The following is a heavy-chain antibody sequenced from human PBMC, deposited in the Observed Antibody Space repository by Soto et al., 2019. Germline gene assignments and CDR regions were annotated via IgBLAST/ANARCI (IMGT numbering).Heavy chain of an antibody. Sequence: GASVKVSCKASGYTFTGYYMHWVRQAPGQGLEWMGWINPNSGGTKSAQKFQGRVTMTRDTSISTAYMELSRLRSDDTAVYYCARRQGEDHDSSGYHFYIGYRGEGTL. D-gene: IGHD3-22*01. V-gene: IGHV1-2*02. J-gene: IGHJ4*02. CDR3: ARRQGEDHDSSGYHFYIGY. CDR2: INPNSGGT. CDR1: GYTFTGYY.